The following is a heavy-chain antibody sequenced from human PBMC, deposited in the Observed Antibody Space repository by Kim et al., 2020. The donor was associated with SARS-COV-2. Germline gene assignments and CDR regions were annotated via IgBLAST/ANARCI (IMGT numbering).Heavy chain of an antibody. Sequence: GGSLRLSCAAFGFTFRDFAMTWVHRAPGKGLEWVSSLSFSGGATYYADSDVKGRFTISRDDSKNILYLQMNNLRPEDTAIYYCAKNEGGVAAGPFDYWGQGTLVTVSS. J-gene: IGHJ4*02. V-gene: IGHV3-23*01. CDR3: AKNEGGVAAGPFDY. CDR1: GFTFRDFA. D-gene: IGHD3-16*01. CDR2: LSFSGGAT.